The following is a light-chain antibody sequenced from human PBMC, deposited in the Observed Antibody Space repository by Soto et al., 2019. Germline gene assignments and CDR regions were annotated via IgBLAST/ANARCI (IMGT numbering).Light chain of an antibody. CDR3: QQYSTDPST. J-gene: IGKJ3*01. Sequence: DIQMTQSPSTLSASVGDRVTLTCRASRSITNWLAWFQQKPGKAPKLLIYDASNLESGVPSRFSGSGSGTEFTLSISSLQPDDFGTYYCQQYSTDPSTFGPGTKVDIK. V-gene: IGKV1-5*01. CDR2: DAS. CDR1: RSITNW.